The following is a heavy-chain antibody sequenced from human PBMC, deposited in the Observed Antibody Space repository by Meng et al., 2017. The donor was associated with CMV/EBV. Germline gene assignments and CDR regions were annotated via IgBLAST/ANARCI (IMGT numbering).Heavy chain of an antibody. Sequence: GGSLRLSCIASGFTFSKCGMHWVRQAPGKGLEWVAVIWYDGSEEYYADNVKGRFSISRDNYRHMLYLQMNNLRAEDTAVYYCAKAPYSGGFDSWGQGTLVTVSS. D-gene: IGHD3-10*01. J-gene: IGHJ4*02. CDR3: AKAPYSGGFDS. CDR1: GFTFSKCG. CDR2: IWYDGSEE. V-gene: IGHV3-33*03.